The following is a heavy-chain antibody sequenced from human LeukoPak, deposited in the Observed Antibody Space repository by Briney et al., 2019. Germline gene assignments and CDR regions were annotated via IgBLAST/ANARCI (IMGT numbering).Heavy chain of an antibody. D-gene: IGHD2-2*02. V-gene: IGHV3-33*01. J-gene: IGHJ3*02. CDR3: GRDGGVVPAVIVVFDI. Sequence: GRSLRLSCAASGFTFSSYGMHWVRQAPGKGLEWVAVIWYDGSNKYYADSVKGRFTISRDNSKNTLYLQMNSLRAEDTAVYYCGRDGGVVPAVIVVFDIWGKGKMAPVFS. CDR2: IWYDGSNK. CDR1: GFTFSSYG.